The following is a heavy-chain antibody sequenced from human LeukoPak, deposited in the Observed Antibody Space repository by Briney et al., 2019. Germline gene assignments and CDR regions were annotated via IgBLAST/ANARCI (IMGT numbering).Heavy chain of an antibody. V-gene: IGHV3-21*01. J-gene: IGHJ1*01. CDR1: GFTFSSYS. CDR3: ARELTMVRDAENFQH. D-gene: IGHD5-18*01. Sequence: GGSLRLSCAASGFTFSSYSMNWVRQAPRKGLEWVSSISSSSSYIYYADSVKGRFTISRDNAKNSLYLQMNSLRAEDTAVYYCARELTMVRDAENFQHWGQGTLVTVSS. CDR2: ISSSSSYI.